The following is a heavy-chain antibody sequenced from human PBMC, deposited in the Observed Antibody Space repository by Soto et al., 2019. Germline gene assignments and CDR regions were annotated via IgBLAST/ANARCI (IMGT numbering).Heavy chain of an antibody. CDR2: ISGSGGDT. D-gene: IGHD3-3*01. CDR3: EKGKANTIFGVDTLFDY. J-gene: IGHJ4*02. CDR1: RFPFSRYA. Sequence: PGGSLRLFSAASRFPFSRYARSWVPQGPGTGLKWVSIISGSGGDTHFADSVESRLTISRDNSKNTLYLQMTSLRAEDTDVYYCEKGKANTIFGVDTLFDYWGQGTRVTVSS. V-gene: IGHV3-23*01.